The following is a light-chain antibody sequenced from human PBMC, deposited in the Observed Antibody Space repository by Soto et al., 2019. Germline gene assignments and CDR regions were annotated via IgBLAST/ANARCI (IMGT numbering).Light chain of an antibody. J-gene: IGLJ1*01. CDR2: EVS. CDR3: NSYANSNKGV. CDR1: STDVGGYNS. Sequence: QSALTQPASVCGSPGQSITISCTGTSTDVGGYNSVSWYQHHPGKAPKLIIYEVSHRPTGVSNRFSGSKSCNKASLTISGLQAEDEADYYCNSYANSNKGVFGTGTKVTVL. V-gene: IGLV2-14*01.